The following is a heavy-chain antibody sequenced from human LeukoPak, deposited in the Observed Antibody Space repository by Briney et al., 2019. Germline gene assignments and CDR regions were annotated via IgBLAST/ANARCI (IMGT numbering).Heavy chain of an antibody. D-gene: IGHD6-19*01. Sequence: ASEKVSCKASGGTFISYAISWVRQAPGQGLEWMGGIIPIFGTANYAQKFQGRVTITADESTSTAYMELSSLRSEDTAVYYCARARSIAVAGLRSPYFDYWGQGTLVTVSS. V-gene: IGHV1-69*13. CDR1: GGTFISYA. CDR2: IIPIFGTA. CDR3: ARARSIAVAGLRSPYFDY. J-gene: IGHJ4*02.